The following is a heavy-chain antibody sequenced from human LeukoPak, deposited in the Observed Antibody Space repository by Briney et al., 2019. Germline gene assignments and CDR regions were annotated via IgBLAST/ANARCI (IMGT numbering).Heavy chain of an antibody. CDR1: GYTFTSYY. CDR3: ATPGYYYDSRGYYPFDY. D-gene: IGHD3-22*01. Sequence: ASVKLSCKASGYTFTSYYMHWVRQAPRQGLEWMGIINTSGGSTSYAQKFQGRVTMTRHTSTSTVYMELSSLRSEDTAVYYCATPGYYYDSRGYYPFDYWGQGTLVTVSS. CDR2: INTSGGST. V-gene: IGHV1-46*01. J-gene: IGHJ4*02.